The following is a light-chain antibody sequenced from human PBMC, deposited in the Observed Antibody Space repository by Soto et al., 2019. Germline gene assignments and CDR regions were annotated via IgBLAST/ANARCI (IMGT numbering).Light chain of an antibody. J-gene: IGKJ1*01. Sequence: DILLTQSPLSLPFAPGEPSSISCRSSQRLLNRNGYNYLDWFVQKPGQSPQLLIYMGSNRSPGVPDRFSGSGSGTDFTLKISRVEAEDVGVYYCMQPLHTPWTFGQGTKVDI. CDR1: QRLLNRNGYNY. V-gene: IGKV2-28*01. CDR2: MGS. CDR3: MQPLHTPWT.